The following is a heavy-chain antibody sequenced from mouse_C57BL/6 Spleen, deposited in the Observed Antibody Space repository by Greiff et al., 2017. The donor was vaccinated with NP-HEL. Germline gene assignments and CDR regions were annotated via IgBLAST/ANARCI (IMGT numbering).Heavy chain of an antibody. CDR2: IDPSDSYT. V-gene: IGHV1-69*01. D-gene: IGHD1-1*01. Sequence: QVQLQQPGAELVMPGASVKLSCKASGYTFTSYWMHWVKQRPGQGLEWIGEIDPSDSYTNYNQKFKGKSTLTVDKSSSTAYMQLSSLTSEDSAVYYCARHFTTVVPYWYFDVWGTGTTVTVSS. J-gene: IGHJ1*03. CDR1: GYTFTSYW. CDR3: ARHFTTVVPYWYFDV.